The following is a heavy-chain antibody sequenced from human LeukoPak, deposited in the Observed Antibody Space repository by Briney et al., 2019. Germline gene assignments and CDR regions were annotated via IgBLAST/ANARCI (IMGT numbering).Heavy chain of an antibody. CDR2: IHTNGTTT. CDR1: GFTFSNYW. J-gene: IGHJ4*02. Sequence: GGSLRLSCTASGFTFSNYWMHWVRHAPGKGLVWVSRIHTNGTTTTYADSVKGRYTTSRDNAKNTLYLQMSSLRAEDTAVYYCAREYTSSSSRVFDYWGQGALVTVSS. D-gene: IGHD6-6*01. CDR3: AREYTSSSSRVFDY. V-gene: IGHV3-74*01.